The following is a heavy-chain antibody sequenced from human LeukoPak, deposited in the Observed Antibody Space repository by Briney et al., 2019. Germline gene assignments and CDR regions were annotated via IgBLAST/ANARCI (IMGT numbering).Heavy chain of an antibody. CDR1: GYTFSSYD. CDR2: MHPNSGNT. V-gene: IGHV1-8*01. J-gene: IGHJ4*02. D-gene: IGHD7-27*01. CDR3: TSTPRNWGIDF. Sequence: GASVKVSCKASGYTFSSYDINWVRQATGQGLERMGWMHPNSGNTGYAQKFQGRGTMTRSTTISTAYLEMGSLRSEDTAVYYCTSTPRNWGIDFWGQGALVTVSS.